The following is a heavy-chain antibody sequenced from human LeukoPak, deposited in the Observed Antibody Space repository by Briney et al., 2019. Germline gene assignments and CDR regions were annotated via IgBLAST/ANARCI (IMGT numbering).Heavy chain of an antibody. Sequence: ASVEVSCKASGGTFSSYAISWVRQAPGQGLEWMGGIIPIFGTANYAQKFQGRVTITADESTSTAYMELSSLRSEDTAVYYCARGGYYYDSSGYYYGSWGQGTLVTVSS. CDR2: IIPIFGTA. CDR1: GGTFSSYA. V-gene: IGHV1-69*13. CDR3: ARGGYYYDSSGYYYGS. D-gene: IGHD3-22*01. J-gene: IGHJ4*02.